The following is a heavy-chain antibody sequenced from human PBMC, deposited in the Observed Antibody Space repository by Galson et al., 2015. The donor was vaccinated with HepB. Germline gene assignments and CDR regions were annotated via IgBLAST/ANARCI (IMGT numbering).Heavy chain of an antibody. J-gene: IGHJ4*02. Sequence: SLRLSCAASGFTVSSNCMSWVRQAPGKGLEWVSVLYTGLSTYYSDSVKGRFIISRDNSKNTLYLQMNSLRVEDTAVYYCARDLALYNSAATGYWGRGTLVTVSS. CDR1: GFTVSSNC. CDR3: ARDLALYNSAATGY. D-gene: IGHD1-1*01. V-gene: IGHV3-66*01. CDR2: LYTGLST.